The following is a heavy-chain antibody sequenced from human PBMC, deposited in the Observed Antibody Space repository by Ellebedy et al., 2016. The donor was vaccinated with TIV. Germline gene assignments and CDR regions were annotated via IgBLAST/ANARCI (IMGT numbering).Heavy chain of an antibody. D-gene: IGHD3-10*01. V-gene: IGHV3-30*04. CDR3: VGDSGWGSASYFDY. J-gene: IGHJ4*02. CDR1: GLTFNTYA. CDR2: MSFDGNIK. Sequence: PGGSLRLSCVASGLTFNTYAMHWVRQAPGKGLEWVAGMSFDGNIKYYADSVRGRFIISRDNSRNTLYLEMNSLRPEDTAVFYCVGDSGWGSASYFDYWGQGTLVTVSS.